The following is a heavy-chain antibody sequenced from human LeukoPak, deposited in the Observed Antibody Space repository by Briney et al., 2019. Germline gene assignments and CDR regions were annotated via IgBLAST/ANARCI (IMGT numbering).Heavy chain of an antibody. CDR1: GYTFTSYG. V-gene: IGHV1-18*01. CDR3: ARIPYCTNGVCYNYYYYMDV. Sequence: ASVKVSCKASGYTFTSYGISWVRQAPGQGLEWMGWISAYNCNTNYAQKLQGRVTMTTDTSTSTAYMELRSLRSDDTAVYYCARIPYCTNGVCYNYYYYMDVWGKGTTVTVSS. D-gene: IGHD2-8*01. CDR2: ISAYNCNT. J-gene: IGHJ6*03.